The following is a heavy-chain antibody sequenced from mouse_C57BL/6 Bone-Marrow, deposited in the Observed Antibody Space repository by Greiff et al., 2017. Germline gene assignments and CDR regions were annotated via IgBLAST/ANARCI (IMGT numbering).Heavy chain of an antibody. CDR1: GFTFSDYG. V-gene: IGHV5-17*01. CDR2: ISSGSSTI. J-gene: IGHJ1*03. D-gene: IGHD2-13*01. Sequence: EVQRVESGGGLVKPGGSLKLSCAASGFTFSDYGMHWVRQAPEKGLEWVAYISSGSSTIYYADTVKGRFTISRDNAKNTLFLQMTSLRSEDTAMYYCAIWGLGYFDVWGTGTTVTVSS. CDR3: AIWGLGYFDV.